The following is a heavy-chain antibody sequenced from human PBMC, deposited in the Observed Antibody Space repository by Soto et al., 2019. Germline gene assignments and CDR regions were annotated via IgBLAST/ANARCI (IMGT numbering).Heavy chain of an antibody. CDR2: LYNAGST. CDR1: GGSISRYY. Sequence: SETLSLTCTVSGGSISRYYWSWIRQPPGKGLEWIGYLYNAGSTIYNPSLKSRVTISVDMSQNQFSLNLNYVTAADTAVYYCAIYGGNSVYFDYWGQGTLVTVSS. J-gene: IGHJ4*02. CDR3: AIYGGNSVYFDY. V-gene: IGHV4-59*01. D-gene: IGHD4-17*01.